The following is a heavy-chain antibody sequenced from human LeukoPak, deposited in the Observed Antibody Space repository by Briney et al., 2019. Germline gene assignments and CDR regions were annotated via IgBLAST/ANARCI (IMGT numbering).Heavy chain of an antibody. CDR2: IGPHSTFT. D-gene: IGHD2/OR15-2a*01. V-gene: IGHV1-2*02. CDR1: GFTFTDHY. CDR3: VREGEGPLSKDFDY. J-gene: IGHJ4*02. Sequence: ASVKVSCKSSGFTFTDHYIHWVRQGPGQGLEWMGYIGPHSTFTSSPQEFQGRVTMTRDASMSTAYMELTRLTSDDTAVYYCVREGEGPLSKDFDYWGQGTLVTVSP.